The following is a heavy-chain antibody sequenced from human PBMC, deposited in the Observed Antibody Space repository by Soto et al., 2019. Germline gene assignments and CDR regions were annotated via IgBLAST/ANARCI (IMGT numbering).Heavy chain of an antibody. CDR2: ISGSGGST. D-gene: IGHD5-18*01. CDR1: GFTFSSYA. Sequence: PGGSLRLSCAASGFTFSSYAMSWVRQAPGKGLEWVSAISGSGGSTYYADSVKGRFTISRDNSKNTLYLQMNSLRAEDTAVYYCAKRGGQLWLLQHEKNYGMDVWGQGTTVTVSS. CDR3: AKRGGQLWLLQHEKNYGMDV. V-gene: IGHV3-23*01. J-gene: IGHJ6*02.